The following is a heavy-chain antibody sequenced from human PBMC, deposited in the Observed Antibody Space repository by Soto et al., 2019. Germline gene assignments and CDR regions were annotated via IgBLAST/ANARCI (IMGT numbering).Heavy chain of an antibody. CDR1: GFTFSSYA. D-gene: IGHD1-26*01. CDR3: AKRGSGSYFDY. J-gene: IGHJ4*02. CDR2: ISYDGSNK. V-gene: IGHV3-30-3*02. Sequence: GGSLRLSCAASGFTFSSYAMHWVRQAPGKGLEWVAVISYDGSNKYYADSVKGRFTISRDNSKNTLYLQMNSLRAEDTAVYYCAKRGSGSYFDYWGQGTLVTVSS.